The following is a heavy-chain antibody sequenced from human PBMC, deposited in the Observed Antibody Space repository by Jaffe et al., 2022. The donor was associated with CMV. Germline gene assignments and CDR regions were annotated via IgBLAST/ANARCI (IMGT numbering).Heavy chain of an antibody. D-gene: IGHD6-6*01. J-gene: IGHJ4*02. CDR2: IYSGGKT. CDR3: GGTSSLDY. V-gene: IGHV3-53*01. Sequence: EVQLMQSGGGLIQPGGSLRLSCAASGFSVGANYMSWVRQAPGKGLEWVSLIYSGGKTYYADSVKGRFTVSRDGSKNTLYLQMDSLRAEDTAVYYCGGTSSLDYWGQGTLVTVSS. CDR1: GFSVGANY.